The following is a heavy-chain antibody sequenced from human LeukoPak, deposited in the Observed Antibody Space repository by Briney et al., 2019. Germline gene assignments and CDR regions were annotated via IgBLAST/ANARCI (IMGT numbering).Heavy chain of an antibody. Sequence: SETLSLTCTVSGGSISSGGYYWSWIRQHPGKGLEWIGYIYYSGSTYYNPSLKSRVTISVGTSKNQFSLKLSSVTAADTAVYYCAREGTMVRGVILDRMDVWGQGTTVTVSS. D-gene: IGHD3-10*01. CDR3: AREGTMVRGVILDRMDV. CDR1: GGSISSGGYY. CDR2: IYYSGST. J-gene: IGHJ6*02. V-gene: IGHV4-31*03.